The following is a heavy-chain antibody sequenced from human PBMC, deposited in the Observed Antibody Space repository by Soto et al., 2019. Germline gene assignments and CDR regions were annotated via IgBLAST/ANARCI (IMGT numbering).Heavy chain of an antibody. CDR3: AREMVYAINYYYGMDV. V-gene: IGHV3-53*01. Sequence: GGSLRLSCAASGFTVSSNYMSWVRQAPGKGLEWVSVIYSGGSTYYADSVKGRFTISRDNSKNTLYLQMNSLRAEDTAVYYCAREMVYAINYYYGMDVWGQGTTVTVSS. D-gene: IGHD2-8*01. CDR1: GFTVSSNY. CDR2: IYSGGST. J-gene: IGHJ6*02.